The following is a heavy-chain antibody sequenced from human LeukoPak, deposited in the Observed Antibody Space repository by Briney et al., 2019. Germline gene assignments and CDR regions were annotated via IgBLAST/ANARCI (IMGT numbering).Heavy chain of an antibody. J-gene: IGHJ4*02. CDR3: ARDPPFGSRTTPY. V-gene: IGHV4-59*12. Sequence: PSETLSLTCTVSGGSINSYYWSWIRQPPGKGLEWIGFISYSGSTGYRPSLKSRVTISVDTSKNQFSLKLSSVTAADTAVYYCARDPPFGSRTTPYWGQGTLVTVSS. CDR1: GGSINSYY. D-gene: IGHD1-1*01. CDR2: ISYSGST.